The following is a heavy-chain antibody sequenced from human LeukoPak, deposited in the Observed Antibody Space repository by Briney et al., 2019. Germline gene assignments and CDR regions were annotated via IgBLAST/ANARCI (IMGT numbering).Heavy chain of an antibody. Sequence: GGSLRLSCAASGFTFSSYSMTWVRQAPGKGLEWVSYISSSSSTIYYADSVKGRFTISRDNAKNSLYLQMNSLRDEDTAVYYCAREYSSPLYYYYGMDVWGQGTTVTVSS. CDR1: GFTFSSYS. V-gene: IGHV3-48*02. CDR3: AREYSSPLYYYYGMDV. CDR2: ISSSSSTI. D-gene: IGHD6-13*01. J-gene: IGHJ6*02.